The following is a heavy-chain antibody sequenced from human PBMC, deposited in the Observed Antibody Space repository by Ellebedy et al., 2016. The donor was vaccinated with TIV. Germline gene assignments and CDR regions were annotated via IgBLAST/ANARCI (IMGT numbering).Heavy chain of an antibody. V-gene: IGHV3-23*01. J-gene: IGHJ4*02. Sequence: PGGSLRLSCAASGFTFSSYAINWVRQAPGKGLELVSSISGSGGGGTYYADSVKGRFTISRDNSKNTVYLEMDSLRAEDTAVYYCAKAPVAGRGYFDYWGQGTLVTVSS. D-gene: IGHD6-19*01. CDR1: GFTFSSYA. CDR2: ISGSGGGGT. CDR3: AKAPVAGRGYFDY.